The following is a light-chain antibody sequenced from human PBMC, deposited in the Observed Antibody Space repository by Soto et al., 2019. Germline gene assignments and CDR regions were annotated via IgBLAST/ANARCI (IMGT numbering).Light chain of an antibody. CDR1: QSVSSTY. Sequence: IVLTQSQGTLSLSQGERATLSCRASQSVSSTYLAWYQQKPGQAPRLLIYAASSRATGIQDRLSGSGSGTDFSLTLSRLEPEDFGVYYCQQYGSSPQVTFGQGTRLEIK. J-gene: IGKJ5*01. CDR3: QQYGSSPQVT. CDR2: AAS. V-gene: IGKV3-20*01.